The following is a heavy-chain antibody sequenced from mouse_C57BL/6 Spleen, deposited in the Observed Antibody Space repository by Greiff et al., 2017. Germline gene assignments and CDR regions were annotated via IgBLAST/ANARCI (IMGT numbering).Heavy chain of an antibody. CDR2: IDPSDSYT. D-gene: IGHD1-1*01. J-gene: IGHJ4*01. CDR3: ARGETTVVAKDAMDY. Sequence: QVQLQQPGAELVRPGTSVKLSCKASGYTFTSYWMHWVKQRPGQGLEWIGVIDPSDSYTNYNQKFKGKATLTVDTSYSTAYMQLSSLTSEDSAVYYCARGETTVVAKDAMDYWGQGTSVTVSS. V-gene: IGHV1-59*01. CDR1: GYTFTSYW.